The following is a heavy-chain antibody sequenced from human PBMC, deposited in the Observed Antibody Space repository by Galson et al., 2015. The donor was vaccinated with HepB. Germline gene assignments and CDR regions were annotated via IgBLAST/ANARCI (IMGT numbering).Heavy chain of an antibody. Sequence: SLRLSCAASEFTFSSYGMHWVRQAPGKGLEWVAVIWYDGTNKYYADSVKGRFTISRDNSKNALYLQMNSLRAEDTAVYYCAREVALNWNDASGAVDIWGRGTMVTVSS. CDR2: IWYDGTNK. J-gene: IGHJ3*02. CDR3: AREVALNWNDASGAVDI. CDR1: EFTFSSYG. V-gene: IGHV3-33*01. D-gene: IGHD1-1*01.